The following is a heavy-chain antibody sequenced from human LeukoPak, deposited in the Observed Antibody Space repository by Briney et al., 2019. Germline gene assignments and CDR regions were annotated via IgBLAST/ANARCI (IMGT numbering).Heavy chain of an antibody. Sequence: SETLSLTCTVSGGSISSYYWSWIRQPPGKGLEWIGYIYYSGSTNYNPSLKSRVTISVDTSKNQFSLKLSSVTAADTAVYYCARRRVVGATTFDYWGQGTLVTVSS. CDR1: GGSISSYY. V-gene: IGHV4-59*08. CDR2: IYYSGST. CDR3: ARRRVVGATTFDY. D-gene: IGHD1-26*01. J-gene: IGHJ4*02.